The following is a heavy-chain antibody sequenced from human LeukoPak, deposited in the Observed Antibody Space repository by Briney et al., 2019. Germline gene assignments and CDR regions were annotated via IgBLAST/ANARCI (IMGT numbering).Heavy chain of an antibody. CDR1: GYTFTSYA. Sequence: ASVKVSCKASGYTFTSYAMHWVRQAPGQRLEWMGWINAGNGNTKYSQKFQGRVTITRDTSASTAYMELSSLRSEDTAVYYCARDLYCSGGSCYCLDYWGQGTLVTVSS. D-gene: IGHD2-15*01. CDR2: INAGNGNT. V-gene: IGHV1-3*01. J-gene: IGHJ4*02. CDR3: ARDLYCSGGSCYCLDY.